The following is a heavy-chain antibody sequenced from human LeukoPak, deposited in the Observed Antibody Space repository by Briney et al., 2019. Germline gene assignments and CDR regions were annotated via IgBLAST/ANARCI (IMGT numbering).Heavy chain of an antibody. CDR2: ISAYNGNT. CDR3: ARGVAVYHHPDY. V-gene: IGHV1-18*01. D-gene: IGHD2-8*01. J-gene: IGHJ4*02. CDR1: GYTLTELS. Sequence: ASVKVSCKVSGYTLTELSMHWVRQAPGKGLEWMGWISAYNGNTNYAQKLQGRVTMTTDTSTSTAYMELRSLRSDDTAVYYCARGVAVYHHPDYWGQGTLVTVSS.